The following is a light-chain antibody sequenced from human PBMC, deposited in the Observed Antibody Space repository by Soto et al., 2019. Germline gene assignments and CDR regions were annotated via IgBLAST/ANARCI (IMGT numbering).Light chain of an antibody. J-gene: IGKJ2*01. CDR1: QSIGTY. Sequence: QMTQSPSSLSASVGDSVTITCRASQSIGTYLDWYQHKPGKAPKLLIYAASSLQSGVPSRFSGSGSGTDFTLTISSLQPEDFASYYCQESHSTFGQGTKLEIK. CDR3: QESHST. V-gene: IGKV1-39*01. CDR2: AAS.